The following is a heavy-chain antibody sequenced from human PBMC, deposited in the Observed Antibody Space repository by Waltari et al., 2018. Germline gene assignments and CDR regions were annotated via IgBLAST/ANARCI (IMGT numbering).Heavy chain of an antibody. CDR3: ARESFWSGAEWDDFGMDV. CDR2: IWYDGRNK. J-gene: IGHJ6*02. D-gene: IGHD3-3*01. Sequence: QVHLVESGGGVVQPGRSLRLSVTGFGLTFGPHAIPPVRQAPGKGLEWVAVIWYDGRNKQYADSVKGRFTISRDNSKNVVYMQMDSTRDEDTAVYYCARESFWSGAEWDDFGMDVWGQGTTVIVSS. V-gene: IGHV3-33*08. CDR1: GLTFGPHA.